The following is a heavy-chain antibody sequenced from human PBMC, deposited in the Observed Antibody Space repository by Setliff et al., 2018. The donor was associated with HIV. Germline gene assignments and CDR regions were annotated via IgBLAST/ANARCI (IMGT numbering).Heavy chain of an antibody. J-gene: IGHJ4*02. V-gene: IGHV4-31*03. CDR1: GGSISSGGYY. D-gene: IGHD2-15*01. Sequence: SETLSLTCTVSGGSISSGGYYWSWIRQHPGKGLEWIGYIYYSGSTYYNPSLKSRVTISVDASKNQFSLKLNSVTAADTAVYYCARADCSGGSCYSPGYWGQGTLVTVSS. CDR2: IYYSGST. CDR3: ARADCSGGSCYSPGY.